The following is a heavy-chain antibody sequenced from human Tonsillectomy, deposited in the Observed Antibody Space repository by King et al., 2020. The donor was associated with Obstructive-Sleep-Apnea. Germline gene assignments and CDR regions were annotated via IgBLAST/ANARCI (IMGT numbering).Heavy chain of an antibody. V-gene: IGHV4-30-4*07. CDR3: ARGGRCSSTSCYSWFDP. Sequence: VQLQESGPGLVKPSQTLSLTCAVSGGSISSGGYSWSWIRQPPGKGLEWIGYIYDSGSTYYNPSLKSRVTISVDTSKNHFSLKLSSVTAADTAVYYCARGGRCSSTSCYSWFDPWDQGTLVTVSS. D-gene: IGHD2-2*01. CDR1: GGSISSGGYS. CDR2: IYDSGST. J-gene: IGHJ5*02.